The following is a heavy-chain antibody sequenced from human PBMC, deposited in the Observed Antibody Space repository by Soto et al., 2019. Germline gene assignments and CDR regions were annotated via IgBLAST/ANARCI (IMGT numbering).Heavy chain of an antibody. D-gene: IGHD1-26*01. V-gene: IGHV1-58*01. CDR1: GFPFTRSA. J-gene: IGHJ6*02. CDR2: IVVGSGNT. Sequence: SVKVSCKASGFPFTRSAVQWVRQARGQRLEWIGWIVVGSGNTNYAQKFQERVTMTRDMSTSTAYMELSSLRSEETAVYSVAAGGAIVGATYYFYYGMDVWGQGTTVTVSS. CDR3: AAGGAIVGATYYFYYGMDV.